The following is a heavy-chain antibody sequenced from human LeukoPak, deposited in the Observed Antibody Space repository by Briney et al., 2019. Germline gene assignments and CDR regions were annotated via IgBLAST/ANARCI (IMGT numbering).Heavy chain of an antibody. CDR1: GFTVSDDY. Sequence: GGSLRLSCAASGFTVSDDYLAWVRQAPGTGLEWISVIYGAGATYYADSVKGRFAISRDGSKNMLFLQLTNLSPEDGAVYYCARLLPASRHYFDYWGQGTPLTVSS. CDR2: IYGAGAT. V-gene: IGHV3-53*01. D-gene: IGHD2-15*01. J-gene: IGHJ4*02. CDR3: ARLLPASRHYFDY.